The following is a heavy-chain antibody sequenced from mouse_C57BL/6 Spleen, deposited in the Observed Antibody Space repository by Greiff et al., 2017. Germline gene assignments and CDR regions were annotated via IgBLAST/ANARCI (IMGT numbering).Heavy chain of an antibody. D-gene: IGHD4-1*01. CDR3: ASLGGYAMDY. Sequence: EVMLVESGGGLVKPGGSLKLSCAASGFTFSDYGMHWVRQAPEKGLEWVAYISSGSSTIYYADTVKGRFTISRDNAKNTLFLQMTSLRSEDTAMYYCASLGGYAMDYWGQGTSVTVSS. CDR1: GFTFSDYG. J-gene: IGHJ4*01. CDR2: ISSGSSTI. V-gene: IGHV5-17*01.